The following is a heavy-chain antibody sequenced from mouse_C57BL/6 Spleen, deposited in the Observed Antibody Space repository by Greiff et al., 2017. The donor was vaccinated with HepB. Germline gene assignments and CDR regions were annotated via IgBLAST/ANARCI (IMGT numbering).Heavy chain of an antibody. CDR1: GYTFTDYE. D-gene: IGHD1-1*01. J-gene: IGHJ2*01. Sequence: QVHVKQSGAELVRPGASVTLSCKASGYTFTDYEMHWVKQTPVHGLEWIGAIDPETGGTAYNQKFKGKAILTADKSSSTAYMELRSLTSEDSAVYYCTRGFYYYGSSLYWGQGTTLTVSS. CDR3: TRGFYYYGSSLY. CDR2: IDPETGGT. V-gene: IGHV1-15*01.